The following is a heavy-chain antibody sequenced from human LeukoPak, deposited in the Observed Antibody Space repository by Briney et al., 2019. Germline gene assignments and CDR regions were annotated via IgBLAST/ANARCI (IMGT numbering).Heavy chain of an antibody. Sequence: PGGSLRLSCAASGVTFSNYWMTWVRQAPGKGLEGVAKIKQDGSDKNYVDSVKGRFTISRDNAKNALYLQMDSLRAEDAAVYYCVRDRQYCSGGTCYTLLDYWGQGTLVTVSS. V-gene: IGHV3-7*01. CDR1: GVTFSNYW. CDR3: VRDRQYCSGGTCYTLLDY. D-gene: IGHD2-15*01. CDR2: IKQDGSDK. J-gene: IGHJ4*02.